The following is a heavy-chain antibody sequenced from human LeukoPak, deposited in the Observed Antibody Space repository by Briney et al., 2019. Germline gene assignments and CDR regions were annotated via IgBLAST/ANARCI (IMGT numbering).Heavy chain of an antibody. D-gene: IGHD5-24*01. CDR3: TREAGDADY. Sequence: PGGSLRLSCAASGFTFSSHWMHWVRQAPGKGLVWVSGINGDGSITIHADSVKGRFTISRDNAKNTLYLQMNSLRAEDTAVYYCTREAGDADYWGQGTLVTVSS. V-gene: IGHV3-74*01. CDR2: INGDGSIT. CDR1: GFTFSSHW. J-gene: IGHJ4*02.